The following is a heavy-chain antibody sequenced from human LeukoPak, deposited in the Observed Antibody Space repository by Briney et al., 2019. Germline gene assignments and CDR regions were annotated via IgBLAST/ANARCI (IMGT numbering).Heavy chain of an antibody. CDR2: IFYTGST. J-gene: IGHJ4*02. Sequence: SETLSLTCTLSGVSIGSYFWSWIRQPPGKGLEWIGYIFYTGSTNYSPSLKSRVTMSLDTSKTQFSLNLPSVTAADTAVYFCARIRSSLTVDYWGQGTLVSVSS. CDR3: ARIRSSLTVDY. V-gene: IGHV4-59*01. D-gene: IGHD3-10*01. CDR1: GVSIGSYF.